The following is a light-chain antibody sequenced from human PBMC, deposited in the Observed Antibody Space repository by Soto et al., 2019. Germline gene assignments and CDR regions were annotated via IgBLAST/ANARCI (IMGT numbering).Light chain of an antibody. Sequence: PGERATLSCRASQSVSSTYLAWYQQQPGQAPRLLMSGTSNRATGIPDRFSGSGSGTDFTLTISRLEPEDFAVYYCQQYGSSPWTFGQGTKVDI. J-gene: IGKJ1*01. CDR3: QQYGSSPWT. CDR1: QSVSSTY. V-gene: IGKV3-20*01. CDR2: GTS.